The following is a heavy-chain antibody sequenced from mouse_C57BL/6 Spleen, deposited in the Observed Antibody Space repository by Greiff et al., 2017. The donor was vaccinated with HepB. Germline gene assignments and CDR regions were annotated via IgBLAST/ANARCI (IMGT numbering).Heavy chain of an antibody. CDR2: IYPGSGST. J-gene: IGHJ2*01. D-gene: IGHD1-1*01. V-gene: IGHV1-55*01. Sequence: VQLQQPGAELVKPGASVKMSCKASGYTFTSYWITWVKQRPGQGLEWIGDIYPGSGSTNYNEKFKSKATLTVDTSSSTAYRQLSSLTSEDPAVYYCARWGVYYGSLYYFDYWGQGTTLTVSS. CDR1: GYTFTSYW. CDR3: ARWGVYYGSLYYFDY.